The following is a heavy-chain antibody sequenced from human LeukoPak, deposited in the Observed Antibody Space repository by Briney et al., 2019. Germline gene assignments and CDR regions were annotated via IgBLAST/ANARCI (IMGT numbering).Heavy chain of an antibody. CDR3: ARDPSRKALRGAFDI. J-gene: IGHJ3*02. V-gene: IGHV1-46*01. CDR1: GYTFTSYY. CDR2: INPSGGST. Sequence: GALVKVSCKASGYTFTSYYMHWVRQAPGQGLEWMGIINPSGGSTSYAQKFQGRVTMTRDTSTSTVYMELSSLRSEDTAVYYCARDPSRKALRGAFDIWGQGTMVTVSS.